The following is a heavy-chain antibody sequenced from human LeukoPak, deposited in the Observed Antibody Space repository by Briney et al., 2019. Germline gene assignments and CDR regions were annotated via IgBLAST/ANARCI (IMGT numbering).Heavy chain of an antibody. D-gene: IGHD6-13*01. J-gene: IGHJ5*02. CDR3: ARAKPIYSSSWYGWFDP. Sequence: PSETLSLTCAVYGGSFSGYYWSWIRQPPGKGLEWIGEINHSGSTNYNPSLKSRVTISVDTSKNQFSLKLSSVTAADTAVYYCARAKPIYSSSWYGWFDPWGQGTLVTVSS. CDR2: INHSGST. V-gene: IGHV4-34*01. CDR1: GGSFSGYY.